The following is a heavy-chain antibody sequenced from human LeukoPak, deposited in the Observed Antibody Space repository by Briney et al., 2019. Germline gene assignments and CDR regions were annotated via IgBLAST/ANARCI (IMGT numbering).Heavy chain of an antibody. CDR2: INHSGST. J-gene: IGHJ4*02. Sequence: PSETLSLTCTVSGGSISSYYWSWIRQPPGKGLEWIGEINHSGSTNYNPSLKSRVTISVDTSKNQFSLKLSSVTAADTAVYYCASLHYYGSGRPIDYWGQGTLVTVSS. D-gene: IGHD3-10*01. V-gene: IGHV4-34*01. CDR3: ASLHYYGSGRPIDY. CDR1: GGSISSYY.